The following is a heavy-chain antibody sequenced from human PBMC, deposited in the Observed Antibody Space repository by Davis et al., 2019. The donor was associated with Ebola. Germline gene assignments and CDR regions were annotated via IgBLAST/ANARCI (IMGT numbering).Heavy chain of an antibody. CDR1: GGSFSGYY. CDR2: INHSGST. CDR3: ARVRKQLVLGTDY. V-gene: IGHV4-34*01. Sequence: MPSETLSLTCAVYGGSFSGYYWSWIRQPPGKGLEWIGEINHSGSTNYNPSLKSRVTILVDTSKNQFSLKLSSVTAADTAVYYCARVRKQLVLGTDYWGQGTLVTVSS. D-gene: IGHD6-6*01. J-gene: IGHJ4*02.